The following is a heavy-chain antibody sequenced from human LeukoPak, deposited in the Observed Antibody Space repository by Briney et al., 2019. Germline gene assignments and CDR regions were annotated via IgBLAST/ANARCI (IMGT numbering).Heavy chain of an antibody. Sequence: GGSLRLSCAASGFNFSSYEMIWVRQAPGKGLEWISYISTSGSTIYYGDSVEGRFTISRDNAKNSLYLQMNSLRAGDTAVYYCGRGDYSSSWYLDHWGQGTLVTVAS. CDR1: GFNFSSYE. J-gene: IGHJ4*02. V-gene: IGHV3-48*03. CDR3: GRGDYSSSWYLDH. D-gene: IGHD6-13*01. CDR2: ISTSGSTI.